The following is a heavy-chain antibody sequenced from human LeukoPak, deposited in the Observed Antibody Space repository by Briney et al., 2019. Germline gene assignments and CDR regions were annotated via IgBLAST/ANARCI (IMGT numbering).Heavy chain of an antibody. CDR1: GFTFSNYN. CDR2: ISRSSSYI. J-gene: IGHJ6*03. V-gene: IGHV3-21*01. CDR3: ARANDNYYYYYMDV. D-gene: IGHD3-9*01. Sequence: PGGSLRLSCAASGFTFSNYNMNWVRQAPGKGLEWVSSISRSSSYIYYADSVKGRFTISRDNAKNSLYLQMNSLRAEDTAVYYCARANDNYYYYYMDVWGKGTTVTISS.